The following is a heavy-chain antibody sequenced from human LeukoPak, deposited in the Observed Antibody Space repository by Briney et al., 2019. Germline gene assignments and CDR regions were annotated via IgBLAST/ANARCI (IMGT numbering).Heavy chain of an antibody. Sequence: PGGSLRLSCAASKFTFSSYAMVWVRQAPGRGLEGVAVISYDGNSKYHAESVKGRFTISRDNSKNTLYLQMNSLRAEDTAVYFCARGEFNSGDLDYWGQGTLVTVSS. CDR3: ARGEFNSGDLDY. D-gene: IGHD3-10*01. J-gene: IGHJ4*02. V-gene: IGHV3-30-3*01. CDR2: ISYDGNSK. CDR1: KFTFSSYA.